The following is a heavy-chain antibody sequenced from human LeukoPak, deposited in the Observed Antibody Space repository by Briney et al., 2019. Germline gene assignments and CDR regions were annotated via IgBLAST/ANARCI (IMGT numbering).Heavy chain of an antibody. CDR3: ARTYYDFWSGYLYYFDY. Sequence: QTGGSLRLSCAASGFTFSSYGMHWVRQAPGKGLEWVAVISYDGSNKYYADSVKGRFTISRDNSKNTLYLQMNSLRAEDTAVYYCARTYYDFWSGYLYYFDYWGQGTLVTVSS. J-gene: IGHJ4*02. V-gene: IGHV3-30*03. D-gene: IGHD3-3*01. CDR2: ISYDGSNK. CDR1: GFTFSSYG.